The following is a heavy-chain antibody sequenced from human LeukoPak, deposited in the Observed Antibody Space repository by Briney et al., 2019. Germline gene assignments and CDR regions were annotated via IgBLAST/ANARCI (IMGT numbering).Heavy chain of an antibody. CDR1: GFTFSSYA. CDR3: AKDYYGDYVESAFDI. V-gene: IGHV3-23*01. J-gene: IGHJ3*02. CDR2: ISGSGGST. D-gene: IGHD4-17*01. Sequence: GGSLRLSCAASGFTFSSYAMSWLRQAPGMGLEWVSAISGSGGSTYYADSVKGRFTISRDNSKNTLYLQMNSLRAEDTAVYYCAKDYYGDYVESAFDIWGQGTMVTVSS.